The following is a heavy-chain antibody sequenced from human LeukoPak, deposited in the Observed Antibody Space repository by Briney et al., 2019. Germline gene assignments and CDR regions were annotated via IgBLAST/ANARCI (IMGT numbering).Heavy chain of an antibody. V-gene: IGHV7-4-1*02. J-gene: IGHJ4*02. D-gene: IGHD3-10*01. CDR1: GYTFTSYG. CDR3: ARVLAMVRGAPFDY. Sequence: ASVKVSCKASGYTFTSYGMNWVRQAPGQGLEWMGWINTDTGNPTYAQGFTGRFVFSLDTSVSTAYLQISSLKAEDTAVYYCARVLAMVRGAPFDYWGQGTLVTVSS. CDR2: INTDTGNP.